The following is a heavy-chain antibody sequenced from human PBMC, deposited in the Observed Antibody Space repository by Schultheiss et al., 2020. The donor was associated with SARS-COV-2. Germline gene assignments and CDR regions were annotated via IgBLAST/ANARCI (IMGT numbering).Heavy chain of an antibody. J-gene: IGHJ4*02. V-gene: IGHV4-59*12. CDR2: IYYSGST. Sequence: SETLSLTCTVSGGPISSYYWSWIRQPPGKGLEWIGYIYYSGSTNYNPSLKSRVTISVDTSKNQFSLKLSSVTAADTAVYYCARGSAVAGTRDFDYWGQGTLVTVSS. CDR1: GGPISSYY. D-gene: IGHD6-19*01. CDR3: ARGSAVAGTRDFDY.